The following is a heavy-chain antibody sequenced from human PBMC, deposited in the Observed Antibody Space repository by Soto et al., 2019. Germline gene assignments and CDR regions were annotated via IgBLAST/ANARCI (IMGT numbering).Heavy chain of an antibody. V-gene: IGHV4-59*01. D-gene: IGHD4-17*01. CDR1: GVSISRYY. CDR2: IYNSVST. Sequence: SETLSLTCTVSGVSISRYYWSWIRQTPGKGLEYIGYIYNSVSTRYNPSLKSRVTISADTSKNQFSLEMRSVTAADTAVYYCARATPVTPKCYYCDYWGQGTLVTVSS. J-gene: IGHJ4*02. CDR3: ARATPVTPKCYYCDY.